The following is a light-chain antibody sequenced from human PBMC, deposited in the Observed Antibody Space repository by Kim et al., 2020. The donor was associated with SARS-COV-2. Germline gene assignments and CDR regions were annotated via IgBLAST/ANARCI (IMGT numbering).Light chain of an antibody. J-gene: IGKJ1*01. CDR2: GAS. CDR3: QQYGRLPWT. Sequence: EIVLTQSPGTLSLSPGERATLSCRASQSVSSSYLAWYQQKPGRAPRLLIYGASSRATGIPDRFSGSGSGTDFTLTISRLEPEDFAVYYCQQYGRLPWTFGQGTKVDIK. CDR1: QSVSSSY. V-gene: IGKV3-20*01.